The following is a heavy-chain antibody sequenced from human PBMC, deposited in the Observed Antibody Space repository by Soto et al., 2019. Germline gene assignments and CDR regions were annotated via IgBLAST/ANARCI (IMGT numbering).Heavy chain of an antibody. V-gene: IGHV1-58*01. CDR2: IVVGSGNT. CDR1: RVRFTCSA. CDR3: AAVLSVEDY. J-gene: IGHJ4*02. Sequence: GTPVKPSCEASRVRFTCSALRWVRQARGQRLEWIGWIVVGSGNTNYAQKFQERVTITRDMSTSTAYMELSSLIFEDTAVYYCAAVLSVEDYWRQCSLVTASS. D-gene: IGHD6-25*01.